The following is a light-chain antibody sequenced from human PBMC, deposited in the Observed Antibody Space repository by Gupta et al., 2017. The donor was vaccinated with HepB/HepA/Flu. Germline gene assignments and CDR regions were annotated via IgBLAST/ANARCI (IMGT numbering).Light chain of an antibody. J-gene: IGLJ3*02. CDR2: NTR. Sequence: TVVTQEPSFSVSPGGTVPLPCGLSSGSVSPSDYPSWYQQTPGQAPRTLIYNTRTRSSGVPDRFSGSILGNKAALTITGAQADDESDYYCVLYMGRGIWVFGGGTKLTVL. CDR3: VLYMGRGIWV. CDR1: SGSVSPSDY. V-gene: IGLV8-61*01.